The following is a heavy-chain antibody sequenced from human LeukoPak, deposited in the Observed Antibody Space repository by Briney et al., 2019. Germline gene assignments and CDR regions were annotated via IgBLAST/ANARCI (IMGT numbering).Heavy chain of an antibody. J-gene: IGHJ6*04. CDR3: AGIPVFGVVLHQEPV. D-gene: IGHD3-3*01. Sequence: ASVKVSCKASGGTLSDYALNWVRQAPGQGLEWRGVFIPILGTANSTQKFQDRVTITADISTNTVYMELSSLRSEDTAVYFCAGIPVFGVVLHQEPVWGKGTTVTVSS. CDR1: GGTLSDYA. CDR2: FIPILGTA. V-gene: IGHV1-69*06.